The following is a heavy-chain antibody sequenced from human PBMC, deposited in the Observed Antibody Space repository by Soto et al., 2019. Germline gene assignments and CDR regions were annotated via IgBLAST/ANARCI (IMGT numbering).Heavy chain of an antibody. J-gene: IGHJ6*02. CDR3: ARGRVLSHHYFGIDV. CDR1: GGSFSNYY. D-gene: IGHD3-3*01. V-gene: IGHV4-34*01. CDR2: INHSGST. Sequence: QVQLQQWGAGLLKPSETLSLTCGVYGGSFSNYYWSWIRQPPGKGLEWIGEINHSGSTNYNPSLESRVSISLYTSKRQCSLKLYSVTAAETVVYYCARGRVLSHHYFGIDVWDQGTTVTVSS.